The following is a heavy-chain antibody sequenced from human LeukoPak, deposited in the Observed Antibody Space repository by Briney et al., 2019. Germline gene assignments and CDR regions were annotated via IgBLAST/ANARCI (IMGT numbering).Heavy chain of an antibody. Sequence: PGESLRLSCAASGFSFSNKYMSWVRQAPGKGLEWVSYISSSGSTIYYADSVKGRFTISRDNAKNSLYLQMNSLRAEDTAVYYCARDRLGYCSGGSCYGDYWGQGTLVTVSS. D-gene: IGHD2-15*01. CDR2: ISSSGSTI. V-gene: IGHV3-11*04. CDR1: GFSFSNKY. J-gene: IGHJ4*02. CDR3: ARDRLGYCSGGSCYGDY.